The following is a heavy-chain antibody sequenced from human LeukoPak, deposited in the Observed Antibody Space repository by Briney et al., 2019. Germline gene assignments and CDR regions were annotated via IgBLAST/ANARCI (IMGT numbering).Heavy chain of an antibody. CDR1: GFTFGDYA. CDR2: IRSKAYGGTA. D-gene: IGHD3-22*01. Sequence: PGGSLRLSCTASGFTFGDYAMSWVRQAPGKGLEWVGFIRSKAYGGTAEYAASVKDRFTISRDDSKSIGYLQMNSLKTEDTAVYYCTRENWIGDSSGYHDYWGQGTLVTVSS. J-gene: IGHJ4*02. CDR3: TRENWIGDSSGYHDY. V-gene: IGHV3-49*04.